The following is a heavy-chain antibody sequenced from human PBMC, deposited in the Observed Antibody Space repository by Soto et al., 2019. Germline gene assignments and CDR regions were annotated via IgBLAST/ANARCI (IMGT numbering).Heavy chain of an antibody. J-gene: IGHJ4*02. CDR3: ASDPKKYYFDY. Sequence: EVQLVESGGGLVQPGGSLRLSCAASGFTLSRYWMSWVRQAPGKGLERVANIKQDGSEKYYVDSVKGRFTISRDNAKNSLYLQMNSLRAEDTAVYYCASDPKKYYFDYWGQGTLVTVSS. CDR2: IKQDGSEK. CDR1: GFTLSRYW. V-gene: IGHV3-7*01.